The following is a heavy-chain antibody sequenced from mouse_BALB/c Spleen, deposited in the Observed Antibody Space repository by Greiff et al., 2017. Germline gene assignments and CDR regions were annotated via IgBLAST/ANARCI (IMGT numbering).Heavy chain of an antibody. D-gene: IGHD1-1*01. CDR2: IWGDGST. CDR1: GFSLTGYG. CDR3: ARDRYYYGSSYVNAMDY. V-gene: IGHV2-6-7*01. J-gene: IGHJ4*01. Sequence: VQLVESGPGLVAPSQSLSITCTVSGFSLTGYGVNWVRQPPGKGLEWLGMIWGDGSTDYNSALKSRLSISKDNSKSQVFLKMNSLQTDDTARYYCARDRYYYGSSYVNAMDYWGQGTSVTVSS.